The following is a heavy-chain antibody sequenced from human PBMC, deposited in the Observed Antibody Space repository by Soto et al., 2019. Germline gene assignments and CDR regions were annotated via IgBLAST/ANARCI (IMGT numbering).Heavy chain of an antibody. CDR3: ARSSPIAVAGTGWFDP. CDR1: GYTFTGYA. J-gene: IGHJ5*02. CDR2: INAGNGNT. V-gene: IGHV1-3*01. Sequence: ASVQVSCKASGYTFTGYAMHWVRQAPGQRLEWMGWINAGNGNTKYSQKFQGRVTITRDTSASTAYMELSSLRSEDTAVYYCARSSPIAVAGTGWFDPWGQGTLVTVSS. D-gene: IGHD6-19*01.